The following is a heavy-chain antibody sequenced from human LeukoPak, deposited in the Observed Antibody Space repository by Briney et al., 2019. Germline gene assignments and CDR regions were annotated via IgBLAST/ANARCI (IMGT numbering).Heavy chain of an antibody. CDR1: GGSFSGYY. J-gene: IGHJ2*01. CDR2: INHSGST. CDR3: ARLRRYSSSWYVWYFDL. D-gene: IGHD6-13*01. Sequence: SETLSLTCAVYGGSFSGYYWSWVRQPPGKGPEWIGEINHSGSTNYNPSLKSRVTISVDTSKNQFSLKLSSVAAADTAVYYCARLRRYSSSWYVWYFDLWGRGTLVTVSS. V-gene: IGHV4-34*01.